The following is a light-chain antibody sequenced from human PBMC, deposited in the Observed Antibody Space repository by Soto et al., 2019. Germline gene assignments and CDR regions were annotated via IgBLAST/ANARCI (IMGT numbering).Light chain of an antibody. CDR1: SSDVGGYKF. CDR2: EVS. CDR3: GSYTGSIYV. V-gene: IGLV2-14*01. Sequence: QSALTQPASVSGSPGQSITISCTGTSSDVGGYKFVSWYHQHPGKAPKLMIYEVSNRPSGVSSRFSGSKSGNTASLTISGLQAEDEADYYCGSYTGSIYVFGPGTKLTVL. J-gene: IGLJ1*01.